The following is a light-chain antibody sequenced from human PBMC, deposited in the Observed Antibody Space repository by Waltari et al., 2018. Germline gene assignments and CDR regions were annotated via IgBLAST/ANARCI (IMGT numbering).Light chain of an antibody. V-gene: IGKV4-1*01. CDR2: WAS. Sequence: DIGMTQSPDALAVFLAARATITCESSQSVLSSSNNRTYLVWYHQNPGQPPKLLLYWASTRESGVPDRFSGSGSGTDFTLTISSLQPEDVAVYYCQQYISPPLTFGGGTKVEIK. CDR1: QSVLSSSNNRTY. CDR3: QQYISPPLT. J-gene: IGKJ4*01.